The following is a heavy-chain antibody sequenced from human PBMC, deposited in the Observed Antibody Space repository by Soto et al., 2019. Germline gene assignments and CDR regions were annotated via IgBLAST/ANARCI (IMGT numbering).Heavy chain of an antibody. Sequence: SETLSLTCAVSGYSISSGYYWGWIRQPPGXGLEWIGSIYHSGSTYYNPSLKSRVTISVDTSKNQFSLKLSSVTAADTAVYYCARDSAVVVAATYYYYGMDVWGQGTTVTVSS. CDR2: IYHSGST. D-gene: IGHD2-15*01. J-gene: IGHJ6*02. CDR1: GYSISSGYY. V-gene: IGHV4-38-2*02. CDR3: ARDSAVVVAATYYYYGMDV.